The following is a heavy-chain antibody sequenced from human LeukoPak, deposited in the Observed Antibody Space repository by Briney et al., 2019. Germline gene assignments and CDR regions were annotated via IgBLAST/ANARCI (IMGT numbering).Heavy chain of an antibody. CDR3: AKDGGLLEWLSLYCFDY. J-gene: IGHJ4*02. CDR2: ISGSGGST. Sequence: PGGSLRLSCAASGFTFSSYAMSWVRQAPGKGLEWVSAISGSGGSTYYADSVKGRFTISRDNSKNTLYLQMNSLRAEDTAVYYCAKDGGLLEWLSLYCFDYWGQGTLVTVSS. D-gene: IGHD3-3*01. CDR1: GFTFSSYA. V-gene: IGHV3-23*01.